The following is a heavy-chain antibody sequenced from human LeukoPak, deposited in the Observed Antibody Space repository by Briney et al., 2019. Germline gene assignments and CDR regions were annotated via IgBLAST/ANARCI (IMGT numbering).Heavy chain of an antibody. CDR3: AKDPSVREQWLVWQSLGSDAFDI. D-gene: IGHD6-19*01. J-gene: IGHJ3*02. CDR1: GFTFSSYA. CDR2: ISGSGGST. Sequence: GGSLRLSCAASGFTFSSYAMSWVRQAPGKGLEWVSAISGSGGSTYYADSVKGRFTISRDNSKNTLYLQMNSLRAEDTAVYYCAKDPSVREQWLVWQSLGSDAFDIWGQGTMVTVSS. V-gene: IGHV3-23*01.